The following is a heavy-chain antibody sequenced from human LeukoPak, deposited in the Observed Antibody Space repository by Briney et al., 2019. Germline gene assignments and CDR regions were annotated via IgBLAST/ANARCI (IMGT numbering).Heavy chain of an antibody. CDR2: ISGSGGST. V-gene: IGHV3-23*01. J-gene: IGHJ5*02. CDR3: AIRDSGTAAWGFDP. Sequence: AGSLRLSCAASAFTFSNYAMSWVSHGPGKGLEWVSEISGSGGSTYYADSGKGRFIMSRDSPKNTSYLQMNRLRGDDTAVYYCAIRDSGTAAWGFDPWGQGTLVTVSS. CDR1: AFTFSNYA. D-gene: IGHD1-26*01.